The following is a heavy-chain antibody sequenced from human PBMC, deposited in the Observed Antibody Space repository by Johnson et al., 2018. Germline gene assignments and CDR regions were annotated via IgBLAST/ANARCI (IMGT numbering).Heavy chain of an antibody. D-gene: IGHD1-20*01. Sequence: VQLVQSGGGLVQPGRSLRLSCTASGFSFCEYAMSWFRQAPGKGLEWVAFIRRESFGGPTEYAASVKGRFTISRDDSKSLAYLQMNSLRTEDTAVYYCTRFNWKIDYYFYMDGWGKGTTVIVSS. CDR3: TRFNWKIDYYFYMDG. V-gene: IGHV3-49*03. CDR1: GFSFCEYA. J-gene: IGHJ6*03. CDR2: IRRESFGGPT.